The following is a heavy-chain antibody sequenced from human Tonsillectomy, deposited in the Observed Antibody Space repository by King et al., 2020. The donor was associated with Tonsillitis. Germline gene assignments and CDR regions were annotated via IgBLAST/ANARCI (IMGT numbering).Heavy chain of an antibody. Sequence: VQLQQSGPGLVKPSQTLSLTCAISGDSVSSNSAAWSWIRQSPSRGLEWLGRTYFRSKWYNDYAISVKSRITINPDTSKNQFSLQLNSVTPEDTAVYYCARDKEQLVPPYYYYYGMDVWGQGTTVTVSS. CDR2: TYFRSKWYN. CDR1: GDSVSSNSAA. D-gene: IGHD6-6*01. V-gene: IGHV6-1*01. J-gene: IGHJ6*02. CDR3: ARDKEQLVPPYYYYYGMDV.